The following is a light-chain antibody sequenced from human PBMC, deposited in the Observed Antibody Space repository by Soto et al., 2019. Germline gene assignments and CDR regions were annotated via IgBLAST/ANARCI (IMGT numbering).Light chain of an antibody. J-gene: IGKJ5*01. V-gene: IGKV3-15*01. CDR1: QSVSDR. Sequence: EIVMTQSPDTLSVSPGERATLSCRASQSVSDRVVWYQQKSGQAPSLLIYAASTRAAGVPARFSGSGSGTEFTLTISSLQSEDFAVYNCQQYNNWPYTFGQGTRLEIK. CDR2: AAS. CDR3: QQYNNWPYT.